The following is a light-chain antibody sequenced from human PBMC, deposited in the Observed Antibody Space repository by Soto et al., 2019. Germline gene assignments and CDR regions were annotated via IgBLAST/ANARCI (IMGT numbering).Light chain of an antibody. CDR2: KAS. CDR1: QSVSTW. V-gene: IGKV1-5*03. CDR3: QQYNNYPRT. J-gene: IGKJ4*01. Sequence: DIQMTQSPSTLSASVGDRVTITCRASQSVSTWLAWYQQKPGKAPILLIYKASSLEIGVPSRFSGSGSGTELTLTISSLQPDDFATYFCQQYNNYPRTFGGGTKVDI.